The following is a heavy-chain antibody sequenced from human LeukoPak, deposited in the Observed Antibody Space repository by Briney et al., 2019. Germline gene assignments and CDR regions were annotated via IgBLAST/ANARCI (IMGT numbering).Heavy chain of an antibody. CDR1: GFTFSSYG. Sequence: PGGSLRLSCAASGFTFSSYGMHWVRQAPGKGLEWVAVISHDGGNKYYADSVKSRFTISRDNSKNTLYLQMNSLRAEDTAVYYCSGYNWFDPWGQGTLVTVSS. CDR3: SGYNWFDP. D-gene: IGHD3-22*01. J-gene: IGHJ5*02. V-gene: IGHV3-30*03. CDR2: ISHDGGNK.